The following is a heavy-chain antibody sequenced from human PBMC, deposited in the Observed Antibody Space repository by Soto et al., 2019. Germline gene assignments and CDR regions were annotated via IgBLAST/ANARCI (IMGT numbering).Heavy chain of an antibody. CDR2: IDYSVTT. J-gene: IGHJ6*02. D-gene: IGHD3-10*01. V-gene: IGHV4-39*01. CDR1: GCPVSSGTYY. CDR3: ARLDSGFGATMDV. Sequence: SETLPLTCTVSGCPVSSGTYYWGWIRQPTGKGLEWIGSIDYSVTTYYNPSLKSRVTISVDTSKNQFSLKLTSVTAADTAVYYCARLDSGFGATMDVWGQGTTVT.